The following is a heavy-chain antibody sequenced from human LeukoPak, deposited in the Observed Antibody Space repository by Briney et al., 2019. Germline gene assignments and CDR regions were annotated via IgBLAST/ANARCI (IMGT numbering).Heavy chain of an antibody. CDR3: ARILGSGDYEHFDY. D-gene: IGHD2-15*01. CDR2: ISAYNGNT. V-gene: IGHV1-18*01. J-gene: IGHJ4*02. Sequence: ASVKVSCKASGYTFTSYGISWVRQAPGQGLEWMGWISAYNGNTNYAQKLQGRITMTTDTSTSTAYMELRSLRSDDTAVYYCARILGSGDYEHFDYWGQGTLVTVSS. CDR1: GYTFTSYG.